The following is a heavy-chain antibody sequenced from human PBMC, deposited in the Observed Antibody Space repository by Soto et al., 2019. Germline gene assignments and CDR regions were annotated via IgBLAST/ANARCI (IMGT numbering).Heavy chain of an antibody. CDR2: ISYDGSNT. CDR3: AKEVRCGWYYFDY. V-gene: IGHV3-30*18. CDR1: GFTFSTYG. D-gene: IGHD6-19*01. Sequence: QVQLVESGGGVVQPGRSLRLSCAASGFTFSTYGMHWVRQAPGKGLEWVAVISYDGSNTYYADSVKGRFTISRDNSKNKLVLQMNSLRPEDTAVYYCAKEVRCGWYYFDYWGQGTLVNVSS. J-gene: IGHJ4*02.